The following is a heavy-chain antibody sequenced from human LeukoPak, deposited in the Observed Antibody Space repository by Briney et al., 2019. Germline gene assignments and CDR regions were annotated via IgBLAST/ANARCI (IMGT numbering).Heavy chain of an antibody. V-gene: IGHV3-30*02. Sequence: GGSLRLSCAASGSTFSSYGMHWVRQAPGKGLEWVAFIRYDGSNKYYADSVKDRFTISRDNSKNTLYLQMNSLRAKDTAVYYCAKDRRSSSIAALFDYWGQGTLVTVSS. J-gene: IGHJ4*02. CDR1: GSTFSSYG. CDR3: AKDRRSSSIAALFDY. D-gene: IGHD6-6*01. CDR2: IRYDGSNK.